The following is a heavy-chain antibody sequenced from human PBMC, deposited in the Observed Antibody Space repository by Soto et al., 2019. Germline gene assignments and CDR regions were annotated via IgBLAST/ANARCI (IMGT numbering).Heavy chain of an antibody. J-gene: IGHJ4*02. D-gene: IGHD2-15*01. V-gene: IGHV4-30-4*01. CDR1: GGSISSGDYY. Sequence: PSETLSLTCTVSGGSISSGDYYWSWIRQPPGKGLEWIGYIYYSGSTYYNPSLKSRVTISVDTSKNQFSLKLSSVTAADTAVYYCARDARGYCSGGSCYASPPVFDYWGQGTLVTVSS. CDR3: ARDARGYCSGGSCYASPPVFDY. CDR2: IYYSGST.